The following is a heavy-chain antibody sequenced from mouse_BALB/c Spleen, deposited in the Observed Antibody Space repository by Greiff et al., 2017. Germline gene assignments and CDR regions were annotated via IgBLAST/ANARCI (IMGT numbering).Heavy chain of an antibody. J-gene: IGHJ2*01. CDR2: ISYDGSN. CDR3: AREGDYDGAFDY. D-gene: IGHD2-4*01. Sequence: ESGPGLVKPSQSLSLTCSVTGYSITSGYYWNWIRQFPGNKLEWMGYISYDGSNNYNPSLKNRISITRDTSKNQFFLKLNSVTTEDTATYYCAREGDYDGAFDYWGQGTTLTVSS. CDR1: GYSITSGYY. V-gene: IGHV3-6*02.